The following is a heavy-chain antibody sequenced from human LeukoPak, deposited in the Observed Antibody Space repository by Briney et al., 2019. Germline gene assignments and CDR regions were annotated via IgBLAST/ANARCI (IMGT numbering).Heavy chain of an antibody. CDR1: GFTFSTFA. CDR3: AKNNSARDGMDV. D-gene: IGHD2/OR15-2a*01. V-gene: IGHV3-23*01. J-gene: IGHJ6*02. Sequence: GASLRLSCAASGFTFSTFAMSWVRQAPGKGLEWVSGISGSGSATYYADSVKGRFTISRDNSKNTLYLQMNSLRADDKAVYYCAKNNSARDGMDVWGQGTTVTVPS. CDR2: ISGSGSAT.